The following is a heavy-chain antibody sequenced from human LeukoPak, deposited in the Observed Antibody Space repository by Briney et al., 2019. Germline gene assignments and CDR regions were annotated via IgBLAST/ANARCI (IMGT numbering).Heavy chain of an antibody. V-gene: IGHV3-23*01. J-gene: IGHJ1*01. CDR3: AKEXXXXXXXXXX. CDR2: ISDSRGST. Sequence: GGSLRLSCTASGFTFSSYAMSWVRQAPGKGLEWVSLISDSRGSTYYADSVKGRFTILRDNSKNNLHLQMNNRRSEDTPLYYCAKEXXXXXXXXXXWGQGTXVTVSS. CDR1: GFTFSSYA.